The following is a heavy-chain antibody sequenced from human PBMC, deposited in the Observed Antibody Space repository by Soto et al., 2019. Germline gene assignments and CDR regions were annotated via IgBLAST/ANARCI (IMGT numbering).Heavy chain of an antibody. J-gene: IGHJ3*02. D-gene: IGHD2-21*02. Sequence: PXETLSLTCTVSGGSISSGGYYWSWIRQHPGKGLEWIGYIYYSGSTYYNPSLKSRVTISVDTSKNQFSLKLSSVTAADTAVYYCARLLTAMVNAFDIWGQGTMVTVSS. CDR1: GGSISSGGYY. V-gene: IGHV4-31*02. CDR2: IYYSGST. CDR3: ARLLTAMVNAFDI.